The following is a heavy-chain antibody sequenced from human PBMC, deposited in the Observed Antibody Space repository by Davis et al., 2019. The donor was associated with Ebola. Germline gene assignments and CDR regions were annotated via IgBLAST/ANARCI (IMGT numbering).Heavy chain of an antibody. D-gene: IGHD6-6*01. CDR3: AKRVEYSSSFAYFDY. CDR1: GFIFSSFG. J-gene: IGHJ4*02. Sequence: GESPITSRAAPGFIFSSFGMHRVRPAPGKGLEWVASIDDSGGGTYYAVSVKCRFTVYRDNSKNTLYDQLNSLRSEDTAVYYCAKRVEYSSSFAYFDYWGQGALVTVSS. CDR2: IDDSGGGT. V-gene: IGHV3-23*01.